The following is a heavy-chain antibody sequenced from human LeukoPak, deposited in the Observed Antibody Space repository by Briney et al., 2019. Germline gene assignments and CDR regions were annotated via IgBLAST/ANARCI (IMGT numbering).Heavy chain of an antibody. D-gene: IGHD4-11*01. V-gene: IGHV3-11*01. CDR3: AVDYSNYWCPDY. CDR1: GFTFSDYY. CDR2: ISGSGGTI. J-gene: IGHJ4*02. Sequence: GGSLRLSCAASGFTFSDYYMSWIRQAPGKGLERVSYISGSGGTIYYADSVKGRFTVSRDNAKNSLFLQMNSLRAEDTAVYYCAVDYSNYWCPDYWGQGTLVTVSS.